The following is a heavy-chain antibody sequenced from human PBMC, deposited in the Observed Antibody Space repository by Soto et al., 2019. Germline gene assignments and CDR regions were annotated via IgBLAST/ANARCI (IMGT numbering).Heavy chain of an antibody. Sequence: QVQLVQSGAEAKKPGASVKVSCKASGYTFSSYDINWLRQATGQGLEWMGWMNPNSGNTGYAQKFQGRVTRTRNTSISTEYMELSSLRSEDTDVYYWAGGLPRDWGQGTLCTVSS. CDR2: MNPNSGNT. J-gene: IGHJ4*02. CDR1: GYTFSSYD. CDR3: AGGLPRD. V-gene: IGHV1-8*01.